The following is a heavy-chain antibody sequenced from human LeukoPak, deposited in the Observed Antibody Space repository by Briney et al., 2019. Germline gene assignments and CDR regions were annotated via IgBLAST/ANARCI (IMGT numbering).Heavy chain of an antibody. CDR2: ISYSGST. D-gene: IGHD2-15*01. Sequence: PSETLSLTCTVSGGSVSSGTYYWSWIRQPPGKGLEWIGYISYSGSTDYNPSLKRRVTTSVDTSKNQFSLRLGSVTAADTAVYYCARAALFYFDFWGQGTLVTVSS. CDR1: GGSVSSGTYY. J-gene: IGHJ4*02. V-gene: IGHV4-61*01. CDR3: ARAALFYFDF.